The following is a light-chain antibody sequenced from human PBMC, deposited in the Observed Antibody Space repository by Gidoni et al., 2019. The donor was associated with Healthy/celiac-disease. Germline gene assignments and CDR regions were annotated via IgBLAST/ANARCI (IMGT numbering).Light chain of an antibody. Sequence: QSALTQPASVSGSPGQSITISCTGTSRDVGGYNYVSWYQQHPGKAPKLMIYDVSNRPSGVSNRFSGSKSGNTASLTISWLQAEDEADYYCSSYTSSSTLGVFGGGTKLTV. J-gene: IGLJ3*02. CDR3: SSYTSSSTLGV. V-gene: IGLV2-14*03. CDR1: SRDVGGYNY. CDR2: DVS.